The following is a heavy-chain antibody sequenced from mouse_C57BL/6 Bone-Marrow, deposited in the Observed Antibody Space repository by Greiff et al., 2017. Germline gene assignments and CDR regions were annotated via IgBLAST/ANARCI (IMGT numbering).Heavy chain of an antibody. V-gene: IGHV1-69*01. CDR3: ARSLYYYGSSCAMDY. D-gene: IGHD1-1*01. J-gene: IGHJ4*01. CDR2: IDPSDSYT. Sequence: QVQLKQPGAELVMPGASVKLSCKASGYTFTSYWMHWVKQRPGQGLEWIGEIDPSDSYTNYNQKFKGKSTLTVDKSSSTAYMQLSSLTSEDSAVYYCARSLYYYGSSCAMDYWGQGTSVTVSS. CDR1: GYTFTSYW.